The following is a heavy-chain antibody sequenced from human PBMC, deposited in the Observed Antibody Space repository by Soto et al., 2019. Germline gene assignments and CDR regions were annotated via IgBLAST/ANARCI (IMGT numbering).Heavy chain of an antibody. V-gene: IGHV3-23*01. CDR3: VRGGADLYQNGLDV. CDR1: GFTLKAYG. Sequence: DVQMLESGGGLVQPGGSLRLSCAASGFTLKAYGMSWLRQPPGKGLEWVSSMTADGTGTAHADSVKDRFTTSRDDSRGTVYLEMNSLRVEDTAVYYCVRGGADLYQNGLDVLGQGTTVSVSS. CDR2: MTADGTGT. J-gene: IGHJ6*02. D-gene: IGHD3-10*01.